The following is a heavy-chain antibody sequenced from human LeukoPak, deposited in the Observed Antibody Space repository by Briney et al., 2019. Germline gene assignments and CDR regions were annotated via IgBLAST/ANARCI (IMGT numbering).Heavy chain of an antibody. CDR2: LYPGGST. CDR3: ANFGGDSSGYYYPLDY. J-gene: IGHJ4*02. Sequence: PGESLRLSCAASGFTVSSSYMSWVRQAPGKGLELVSVLYPGGSTYIADSVKGRFSISRDNSNNTLNLQMNSLRAEDTAVYYCANFGGDSSGYYYPLDYWGQGTLVTVSS. V-gene: IGHV3-66*01. D-gene: IGHD3-22*01. CDR1: GFTVSSSY.